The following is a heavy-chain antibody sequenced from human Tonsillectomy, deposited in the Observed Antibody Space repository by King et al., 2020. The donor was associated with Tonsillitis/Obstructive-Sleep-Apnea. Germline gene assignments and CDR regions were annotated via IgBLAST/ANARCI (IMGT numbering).Heavy chain of an antibody. CDR3: AREVDYYDSSGYYLASFES. V-gene: IGHV4-59*01. J-gene: IGHJ3*02. Sequence: VQLQESGPGLVKPSETLSLTCTVSGGSISSYYWSWIRQPPGKGLEWIGYIYYSKSTNYNPSLKSRVTISVDTSKNQFSLKLSSVTAADTAVYYCAREVDYYDSSGYYLASFESWGRGTMVTVSS. D-gene: IGHD3-22*01. CDR1: GGSISSYY. CDR2: IYYSKST.